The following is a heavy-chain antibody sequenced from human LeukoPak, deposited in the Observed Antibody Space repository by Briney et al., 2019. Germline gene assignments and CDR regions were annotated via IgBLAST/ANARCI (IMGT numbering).Heavy chain of an antibody. CDR1: GGSINNYF. J-gene: IGHJ5*02. CDR2: VYYPGNP. D-gene: IGHD6-13*01. Sequence: SETLFLTCSVSGGSINNYFWNWLRQPPGRGLEWIGHVYYPGNPRYNPSLKSRVFISIHTSMNQFSLKLSSVTAADTAVYYCARRARAEADTSPDNWIDPWGQGTLVTVSS. CDR3: ARRARAEADTSPDNWIDP. V-gene: IGHV4-59*08.